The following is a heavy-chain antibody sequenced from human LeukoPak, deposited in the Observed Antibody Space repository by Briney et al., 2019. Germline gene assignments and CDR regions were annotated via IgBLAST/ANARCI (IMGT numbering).Heavy chain of an antibody. CDR3: ATLTAANNWFDP. J-gene: IGHJ5*02. V-gene: IGHV3-21*01. Sequence: KPGGSLRLSCAASGFTFNSYSMNWVRQAPGKGLEWVSSISSSSSYIYYADSVKGRFTISRDNAKNSLYLQMNSLRAEDTAVYYCATLTAANNWFDPWGQGTLVTVSS. CDR2: ISSSSSYI. D-gene: IGHD6-13*01. CDR1: GFTFNSYS.